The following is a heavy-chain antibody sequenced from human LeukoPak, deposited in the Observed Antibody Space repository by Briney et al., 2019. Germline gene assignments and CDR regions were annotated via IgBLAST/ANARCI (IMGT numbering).Heavy chain of an antibody. CDR1: GFTFSSYS. CDR3: ARASITIFGVVTD. V-gene: IGHV3-48*01. D-gene: IGHD3-3*01. CDR2: ISSSRTTI. J-gene: IGHJ4*02. Sequence: GGSLRLSCAASGFTFSSYSMNWVRQAPGKGLEWVSYISSSRTTIHYADSVKGRFTISRDNAKNSLYLQMNSLRAEDTAVYYCARASITIFGVVTDWGQGTLVIVSS.